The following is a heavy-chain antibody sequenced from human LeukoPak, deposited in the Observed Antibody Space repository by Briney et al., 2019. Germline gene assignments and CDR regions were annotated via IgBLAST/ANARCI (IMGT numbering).Heavy chain of an antibody. CDR1: GFTFSDYY. CDR2: ISSSGSTI. J-gene: IGHJ2*01. Sequence: PGGSLRLSCAASGFTFSDYYMSWIRQAPGKGLERASYISSSGSTIYYADSVKGRFTISRDNAKNSLYLQMNSLRAEDTAVYYCARDRRHLRGYFDLWGRGTLVTVSS. CDR3: ARDRRHLRGYFDL. V-gene: IGHV3-11*01.